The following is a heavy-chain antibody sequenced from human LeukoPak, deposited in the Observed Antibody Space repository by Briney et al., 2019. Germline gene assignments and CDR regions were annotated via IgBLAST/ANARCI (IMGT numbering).Heavy chain of an antibody. CDR1: GYTFTGYY. CDR2: INPNSGGT. V-gene: IGHV1-2*02. CDR3: ARYSSGSAYYYYMDV. Sequence: ASVKVSCKASGYTFTGYYMHWVRQAPGQGLEWMGWINPNSGGTNCAQKFQGRVTMTRDTSISTAYMELSRLRSDDTAVYYCARYSSGSAYYYYMDVWGKGTTVTISS. D-gene: IGHD3-10*01. J-gene: IGHJ6*03.